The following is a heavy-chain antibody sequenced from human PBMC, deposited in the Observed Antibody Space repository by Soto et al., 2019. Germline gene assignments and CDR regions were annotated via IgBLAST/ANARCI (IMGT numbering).Heavy chain of an antibody. V-gene: IGHV4-34*01. Sequence: QVQLQQWGAGLLKPSETLSLNCAVNGGSLSGFYWSWIRQPPGKGLEWIGEIKDGGYTNYSPSLKSXDTLSXXASNHQFSRRLDSVTAADSGVSYCASGPEGVVAPHWDQGALVTVSS. CDR1: GGSLSGFY. CDR3: ASGPEGVVAPH. D-gene: IGHD2-15*01. CDR2: IKDGGYT. J-gene: IGHJ4*02.